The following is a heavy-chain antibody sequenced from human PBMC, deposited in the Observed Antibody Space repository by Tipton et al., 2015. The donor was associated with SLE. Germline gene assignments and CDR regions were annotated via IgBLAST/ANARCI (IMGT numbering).Heavy chain of an antibody. CDR1: GGSISSSSYY. CDR2: IYYSGST. J-gene: IGHJ4*02. CDR3: ARGHSSGWYAFDY. D-gene: IGHD6-19*01. V-gene: IGHV4-39*07. Sequence: TLSLTCTVSGGSISSSSYYWGWIRQPPGKGLEWIGSIYYSGSTSYNPSLKSRVTISVDTSKNQFSLKLTSVTAADTAVYYCARGHSSGWYAFDYWGQGTLVTVSS.